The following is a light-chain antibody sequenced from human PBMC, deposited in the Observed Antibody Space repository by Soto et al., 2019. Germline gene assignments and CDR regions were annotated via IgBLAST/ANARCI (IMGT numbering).Light chain of an antibody. CDR3: SSFTTTSTLV. CDR2: EVS. J-gene: IGLJ1*01. Sequence: QSALTQHAAVSGSPGQSITISCTGTISDIGLYNYVSWYQQHPGKAPKLVIYEVSNRPSGVSDRFSGSKSDNTASLTISGLQAEDEANYYCSSFTTTSTLVFGAGTKVTVL. CDR1: ISDIGLYNY. V-gene: IGLV2-14*01.